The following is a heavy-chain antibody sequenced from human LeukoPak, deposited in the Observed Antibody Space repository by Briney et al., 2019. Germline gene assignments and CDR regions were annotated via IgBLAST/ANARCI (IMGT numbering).Heavy chain of an antibody. Sequence: ASVKVSCKASGYTFTTYDITWVRQATGQGLEWMGWMNPNSGNTAYAQKFQGRVTITRNTSISTAYMELSRLRSDDTAVYYCARARPGYCTNGVCLNYWGQGTLVTVSS. D-gene: IGHD2-8*01. J-gene: IGHJ4*02. CDR2: MNPNSGNT. V-gene: IGHV1-8*03. CDR1: GYTFTTYD. CDR3: ARARPGYCTNGVCLNY.